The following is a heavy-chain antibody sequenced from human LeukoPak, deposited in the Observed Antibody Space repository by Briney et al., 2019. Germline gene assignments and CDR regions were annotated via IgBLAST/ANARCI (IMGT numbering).Heavy chain of an antibody. CDR3: AKGPRGYSFSFGWFDP. CDR1: GFTFSSYD. D-gene: IGHD5-18*01. CDR2: IGTAGDT. Sequence: HPGGSLRLSCAASGFTFSSYDMHWVRQATGKGLEWVSAIGTAGDTYYPGSVKGRFTISRDNAKNSLYLQMNSLRAEDTALYYCAKGPRGYSFSFGWFDPWGQGTLVTVSS. J-gene: IGHJ5*02. V-gene: IGHV3-13*01.